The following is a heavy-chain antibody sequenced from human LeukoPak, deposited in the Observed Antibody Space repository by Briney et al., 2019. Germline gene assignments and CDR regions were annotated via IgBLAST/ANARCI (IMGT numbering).Heavy chain of an antibody. CDR2: IYYSGST. V-gene: IGHV4-59*01. D-gene: IGHD3-10*01. J-gene: IGHJ4*02. Sequence: PSETLSLTCTVSGGSISSYYWSWIRQPPGKGLEWIGYIYYSGSTNYNPSLKSRVTISVDTSKNQFSLKLSSVTAADTAVYYCARCMVRGVTDYWGQGTLVTVSS. CDR3: ARCMVRGVTDY. CDR1: GGSISSYY.